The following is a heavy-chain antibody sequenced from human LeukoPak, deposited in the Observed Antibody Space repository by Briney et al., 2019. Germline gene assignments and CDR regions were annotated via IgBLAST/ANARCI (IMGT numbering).Heavy chain of an antibody. CDR3: ASSITGTTI. J-gene: IGHJ4*02. V-gene: IGHV1-3*01. D-gene: IGHD1-7*01. CDR2: INAGNGNT. Sequence: GASVKVSCKASGGTFSSYAISWVRQAPGQGLEWMGWINAGNGNTKYSQKFQGRVTITRDTSASTAYMELSSLRSEDTAVYYCASSITGTTIWGQGTLVTVSS. CDR1: GGTFSSYA.